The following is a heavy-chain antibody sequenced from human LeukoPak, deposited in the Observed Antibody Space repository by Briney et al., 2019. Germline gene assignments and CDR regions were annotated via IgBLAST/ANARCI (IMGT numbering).Heavy chain of an antibody. D-gene: IGHD6-13*01. CDR3: AKRTSGSSWYSSDS. Sequence: GGSLRLSCAASGFTFSSFAMNWVRHAPGKGLEWVSTMSGDATSTYYADSVKGRFTISRDNSKTTLFLQMNSLRAEDTAVYYCAKRTSGSSWYSSDSWGQGTLVTVSS. CDR1: GFTFSSFA. CDR2: MSGDATST. V-gene: IGHV3-23*01. J-gene: IGHJ4*02.